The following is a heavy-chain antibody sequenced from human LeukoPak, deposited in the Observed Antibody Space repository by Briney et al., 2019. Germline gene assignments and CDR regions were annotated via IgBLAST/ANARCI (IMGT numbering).Heavy chain of an antibody. J-gene: IGHJ4*02. CDR3: ARVSGSTRTRIFDY. V-gene: IGHV3-21*01. CDR2: ISSSSSYI. Sequence: GGSLRLSCAASGFTFSSYSMNWVRQALGKGLEWVSSISSSSSYIYYADSVKGRFTISRDNAKNSLYLQMNSLRAEDTAVYYCARVSGSTRTRIFDYWGQGTLVTVSS. CDR1: GFTFSSYS. D-gene: IGHD1-26*01.